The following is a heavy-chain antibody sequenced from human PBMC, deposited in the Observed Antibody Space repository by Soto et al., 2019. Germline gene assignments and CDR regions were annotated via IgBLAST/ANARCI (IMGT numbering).Heavy chain of an antibody. V-gene: IGHV3-23*01. Sequence: EVQLLESGGGLVQPGGSLRLSCAASGFTFSSYAMSWVRQAPGKGLEWVSAISGSGGTTYYADSVKGRFTFSRDNSKNTLYLQMNRLRGEDPAVYYCAKPANGGFSVFDIWGQGTMVTVSS. CDR2: ISGSGGTT. D-gene: IGHD3-10*01. CDR3: AKPANGGFSVFDI. J-gene: IGHJ3*02. CDR1: GFTFSSYA.